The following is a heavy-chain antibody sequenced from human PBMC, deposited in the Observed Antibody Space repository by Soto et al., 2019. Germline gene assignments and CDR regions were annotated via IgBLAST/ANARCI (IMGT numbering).Heavy chain of an antibody. V-gene: IGHV3-23*01. CDR1: GFTFSSYD. CDR2: ISGSGGST. CDR3: ARSGGSWATYYYYGMDV. J-gene: IGHJ6*02. Sequence: PGGSLRLSCAASGFTFSSYDMSWGRQAPGKGLEWVSAISGSGGSTYYAASVKGRFTISRDNSKNTLYLQMNSLRAEDTAVYYCARSGGSWATYYYYGMDVWGQGTTVTVSS. D-gene: IGHD2-15*01.